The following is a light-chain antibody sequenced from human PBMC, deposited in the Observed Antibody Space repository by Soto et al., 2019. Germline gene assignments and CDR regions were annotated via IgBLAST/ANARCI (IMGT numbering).Light chain of an antibody. Sequence: EIVLTQSPATLSLSPGERATLSCRASQSVSSYLAWYQQKPGQAPRLLIYDASNSATGIPARFSGGGSGTDFTITISSLEPEDFAVYYCQQRFNWPRFTFGQGTKLEIK. CDR1: QSVSSY. CDR3: QQRFNWPRFT. CDR2: DAS. V-gene: IGKV3-11*01. J-gene: IGKJ2*01.